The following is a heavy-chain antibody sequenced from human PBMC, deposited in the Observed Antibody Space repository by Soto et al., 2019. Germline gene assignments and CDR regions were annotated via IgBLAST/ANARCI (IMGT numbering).Heavy chain of an antibody. D-gene: IGHD3-16*02. Sequence: GGSLILSCAASGFTFRSYCMHWVRQAPGKGLEWVAVISYDGSNKYYADSVKGQFTISRDNSKNTLYLQMNSLRAEDTAVYYCAREYDYIWGSYPSTQYYFDYWGQGTLVTVSS. V-gene: IGHV3-30*03. CDR1: GFTFRSYC. CDR3: AREYDYIWGSYPSTQYYFDY. J-gene: IGHJ4*02. CDR2: ISYDGSNK.